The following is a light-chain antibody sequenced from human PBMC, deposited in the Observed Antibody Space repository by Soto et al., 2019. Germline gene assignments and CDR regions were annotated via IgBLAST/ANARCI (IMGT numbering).Light chain of an antibody. V-gene: IGKV3-15*01. CDR1: QSVSSN. CDR3: QQYNNWPPT. J-gene: IGKJ1*01. CDR2: GAS. Sequence: EIVMTQSPATLSVSPGERATLSCMASQSVSSNLAWYQQKPGQAPRLLFYGASTRATGIPARFSGTGSGTEFTLTISSLQSEDFAVYYCQQYNNWPPTFGQGTKVDIK.